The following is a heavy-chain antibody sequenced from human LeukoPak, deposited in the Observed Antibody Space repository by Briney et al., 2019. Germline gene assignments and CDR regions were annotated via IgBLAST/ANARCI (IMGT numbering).Heavy chain of an antibody. CDR2: INPNSGGT. J-gene: IGHJ3*02. CDR1: GYTFTGYY. CDR3: ASPTGTTFRNAFDI. V-gene: IGHV1-2*02. Sequence: ASVKVSCKASGYTFTGYYMHWVRQAPGQGLEWMGWINPNSGGTNYAQKFQGRVTMTRDTSISTAYMELSRLGSDDTAVYYCASPTGTTFRNAFDIWGQGTMVTVSS. D-gene: IGHD1-1*01.